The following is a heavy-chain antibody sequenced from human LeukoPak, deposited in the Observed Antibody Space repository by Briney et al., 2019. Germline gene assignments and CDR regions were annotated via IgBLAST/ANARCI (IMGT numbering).Heavy chain of an antibody. D-gene: IGHD3-22*01. CDR3: AKDMGYYYDSVEDAFDI. CDR2: ISGSGGST. V-gene: IGHV3-23*01. J-gene: IGHJ3*02. Sequence: GGSLRLSCAASGFTFSSYAMSWVRQAPGKGLEWVSAISGSGGSTYYADSVKGRFTISRDNSKNTLYLQMNSLRAEDTAVYYCAKDMGYYYDSVEDAFDIWGQGTMVTVSS. CDR1: GFTFSSYA.